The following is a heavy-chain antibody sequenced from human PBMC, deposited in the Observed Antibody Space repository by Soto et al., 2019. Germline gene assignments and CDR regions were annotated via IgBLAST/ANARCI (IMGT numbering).Heavy chain of an antibody. CDR3: ARKYLHYDILTGYYPSGWFDP. V-gene: IGHV4-30-4*01. CDR2: IYYSGST. J-gene: IGHJ5*02. D-gene: IGHD3-9*01. CDR1: GGSISSGDYY. Sequence: SETLSLTCTVSGGSISSGDYYWSWIRQPPGKGLEWIGYIYYSGSTYYNPSLKSRVTISVDTSKNQFSLKLSSVTAADTAVYYCARKYLHYDILTGYYPSGWFDPWGQGTLVTVSS.